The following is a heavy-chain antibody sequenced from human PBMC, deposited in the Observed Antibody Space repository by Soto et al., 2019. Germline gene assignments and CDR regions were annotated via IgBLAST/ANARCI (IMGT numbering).Heavy chain of an antibody. Sequence: QVQLQESGPGLVKPSETLSLTCTVSGGSISSYYWSWIRQPAGKGLEWIGRIYTSGSTTYNPSLKSRVTMSVDTSKTQFSLKLSSVTAADTAVYYCARDRTLWEQGFDIWGQGTMVTVSS. V-gene: IGHV4-4*07. CDR3: ARDRTLWEQGFDI. D-gene: IGHD3-10*01. CDR2: IYTSGST. J-gene: IGHJ3*02. CDR1: GGSISSYY.